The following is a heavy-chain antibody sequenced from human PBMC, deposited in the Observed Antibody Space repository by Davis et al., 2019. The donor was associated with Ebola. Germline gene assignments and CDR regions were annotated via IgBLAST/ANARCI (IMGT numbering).Heavy chain of an antibody. Sequence: ASVKVSCKASGYTFTGYYMHWVRQAPGQGLEWMGWINPNSGGTNYAQKFQGRVTMTRDTSISTAYMELSRLRSDDTAVYYCAYQLLYYYYGMDVWGQGTTVTVSS. CDR2: INPNSGGT. D-gene: IGHD2-2*01. CDR1: GYTFTGYY. V-gene: IGHV1-2*02. CDR3: AYQLLYYYYGMDV. J-gene: IGHJ6*02.